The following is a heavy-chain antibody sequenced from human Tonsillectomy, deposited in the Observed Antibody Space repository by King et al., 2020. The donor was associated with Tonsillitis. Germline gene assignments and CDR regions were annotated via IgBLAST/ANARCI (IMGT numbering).Heavy chain of an antibody. Sequence: QLVESGPEVKTPGTSVKVSCRASGFTFNSSDMQGVRQARGQRREWRGWSVVGSGNTNYAQKFQERVTITRDMSTSTAYMELSSLRSEDTAVYYCAADLHYYGSGCFPNWFDPWGQGTLVTVSS. D-gene: IGHD3-10*01. CDR3: AADLHYYGSGCFPNWFDP. CDR2: SVVGSGNT. V-gene: IGHV1-58*02. CDR1: GFTFNSSD. J-gene: IGHJ5*02.